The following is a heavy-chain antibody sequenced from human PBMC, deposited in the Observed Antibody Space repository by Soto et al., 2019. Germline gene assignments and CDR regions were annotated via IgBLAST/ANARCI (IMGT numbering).Heavy chain of an antibody. CDR2: IWYDGSNI. CDR3: ARFRRGMVKGFDY. V-gene: IGHV3-33*01. Sequence: QVQLVESGGGVVQPGRSLRLSCAASGFTFSSYGMYWVRQAPGKGLEGVAVIWYDGSNIEYADSVKGRFTISRDNRKNTLYLEMNSLRAEDTAVYYCARFRRGMVKGFDYWGQGTLVTVSS. CDR1: GFTFSSYG. J-gene: IGHJ4*02. D-gene: IGHD5-18*01.